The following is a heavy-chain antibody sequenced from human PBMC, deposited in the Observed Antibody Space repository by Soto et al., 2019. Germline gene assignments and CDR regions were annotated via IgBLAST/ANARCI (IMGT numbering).Heavy chain of an antibody. Sequence: ASVKVSCKASGGSFGNSAINWVRQTPGQGLEWLGGFIPVYRTLNYAQKFQGRVTITADESTGTAYMTLSSLASDDTAVYYCATGVIWIGYFTVDSWGQGARVTVSS. CDR2: FIPVYRTL. CDR1: GGSFGNSA. V-gene: IGHV1-69*13. D-gene: IGHD3-3*01. CDR3: ATGVIWIGYFTVDS. J-gene: IGHJ4*02.